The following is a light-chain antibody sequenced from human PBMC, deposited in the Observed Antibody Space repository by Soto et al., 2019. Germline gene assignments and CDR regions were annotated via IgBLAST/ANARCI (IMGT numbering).Light chain of an antibody. Sequence: IQLTQSPSSLSPSVGDRVTITCQASQDIKNYLNWYQQKPGKAPKLLIYDASNLETGVPSRFSGSGSGTHFTFTISSLQPEDIATYYCQQYDDVPFTFGPGTKVDI. V-gene: IGKV1-33*01. J-gene: IGKJ3*01. CDR2: DAS. CDR3: QQYDDVPFT. CDR1: QDIKNY.